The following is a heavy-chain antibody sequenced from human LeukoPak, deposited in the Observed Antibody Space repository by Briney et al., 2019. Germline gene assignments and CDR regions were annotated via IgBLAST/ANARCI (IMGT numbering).Heavy chain of an antibody. CDR2: ISSSSTFI. D-gene: IGHD2-21*02. V-gene: IGHV3-21*01. J-gene: IGHJ3*01. CDR3: AGAYCGGDCYSGVAFDV. CDR1: GFPFSSYS. Sequence: GGSLRLSCAASGFPFSSYSMNWVRQAPGKGLEWVSYISSSSTFIFYADSVKGRFTISRDNAKNSLYLQVNSLKAEDTAVYYCAGAYCGGDCYSGVAFDVCGQRRTLTVSS.